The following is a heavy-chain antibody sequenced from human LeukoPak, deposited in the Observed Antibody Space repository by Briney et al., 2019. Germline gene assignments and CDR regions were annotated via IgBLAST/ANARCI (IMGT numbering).Heavy chain of an antibody. D-gene: IGHD5-12*01. Sequence: PSETLSLTCTVSGGSISSSSYYWGWIRQPPGKGLEWIGSIYYSGSTYYNPSLKSRVTISVDTSKNQFSLKLSSVTAADTAVYYCARAPRWLRLGGGYYYYYYMDVWGKGTTVTVSS. CDR3: ARAPRWLRLGGGYYYYYYMDV. V-gene: IGHV4-39*07. J-gene: IGHJ6*03. CDR1: GGSISSSSYY. CDR2: IYYSGST.